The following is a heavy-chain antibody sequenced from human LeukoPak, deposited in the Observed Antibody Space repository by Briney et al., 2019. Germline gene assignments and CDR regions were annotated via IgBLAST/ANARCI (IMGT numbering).Heavy chain of an antibody. Sequence: SVKVSRKASGGTFSSYAISWVRQAPGQGLEWMGRIIPIFGIANYAQKFQGRVTITADKSTSTAYMELSSLRSEDTAVYYCASQFRYYDSSGYINWFDPWGQGTLVTVSS. CDR2: IIPIFGIA. J-gene: IGHJ5*02. D-gene: IGHD3-22*01. CDR1: GGTFSSYA. V-gene: IGHV1-69*04. CDR3: ASQFRYYDSSGYINWFDP.